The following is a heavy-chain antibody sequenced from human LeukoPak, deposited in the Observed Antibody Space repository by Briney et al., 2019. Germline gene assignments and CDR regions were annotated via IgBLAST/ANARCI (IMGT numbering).Heavy chain of an antibody. CDR1: GFTFSDFY. D-gene: IGHD3-9*01. CDR2: ISGSAGTI. CDR3: ARGGYILTTNWFDP. J-gene: IGHJ5*02. V-gene: IGHV3-11*01. Sequence: GGSLRLSCAASGFTFSDFYMTWIRQAPGKGLEWVSYISGSAGTIYYADSVKGRFTISRDNAKNSLYLQMNSLRAEDTAMYYCARGGYILTTNWFDPWGQGTLVTVSS.